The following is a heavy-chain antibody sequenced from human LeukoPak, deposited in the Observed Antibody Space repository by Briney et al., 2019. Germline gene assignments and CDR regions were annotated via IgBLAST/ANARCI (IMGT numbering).Heavy chain of an antibody. CDR2: ISYDGSNK. CDR3: AKDWETGTQGYFDY. CDR1: GFTFSSYA. V-gene: IGHV3-30*04. Sequence: GGSLRLSCAASGFTFSSYAMHWVRQAPGKGLGWVAVISYDGSNKYYADSVKGRFTISRDNSKNTLYLQMNSLRAEDTAVYYCAKDWETGTQGYFDYWGQGTLVTVSS. J-gene: IGHJ4*02. D-gene: IGHD1-7*01.